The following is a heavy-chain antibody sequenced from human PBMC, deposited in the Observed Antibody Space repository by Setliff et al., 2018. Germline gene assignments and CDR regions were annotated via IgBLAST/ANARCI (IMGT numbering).Heavy chain of an antibody. CDR3: ARGKGSWVLLRWFDP. CDR1: GYTFTSYY. D-gene: IGHD3-10*01. V-gene: IGHV1-46*01. CDR2: INPSGGST. Sequence: GASVKVSCKASGYTFTSYYMHWVRQAPGQGLEWMGIINPSGGSTSYAQKFQGRVTMTRDTSTSTVYMELSRLRSEDTAVYYCARGKGSWVLLRWFDPWGQGTLVTVSS. J-gene: IGHJ5*02.